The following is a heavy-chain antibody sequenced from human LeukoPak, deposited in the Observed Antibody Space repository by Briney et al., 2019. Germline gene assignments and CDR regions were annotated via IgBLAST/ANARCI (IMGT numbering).Heavy chain of an antibody. Sequence: ASVKVSCKASGYTFTGYYMHWVRQAPGQGLEWMGWINPNSGGTNYAQKFQGRVTMTRDTSISTAYMELSRLRSADTAVYYCARDWRSGRRYYYCYYMDVWGKGTTVTVSS. CDR1: GYTFTGYY. J-gene: IGHJ6*03. CDR3: ARDWRSGRRYYYCYYMDV. CDR2: INPNSGGT. V-gene: IGHV1-2*02. D-gene: IGHD3-3*01.